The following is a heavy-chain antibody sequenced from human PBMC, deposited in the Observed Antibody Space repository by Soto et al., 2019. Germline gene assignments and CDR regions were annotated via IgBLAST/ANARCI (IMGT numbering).Heavy chain of an antibody. D-gene: IGHD6-13*01. J-gene: IGHJ4*02. CDR1: GYSISSGYY. CDR2: TYYGASS. CDR3: VRVAGSASWYETDS. Sequence: SETLSLTCAVSGYSISSGYYWGWIRQPPGKGLEWLGTTYYGASSYYNPSLRSRITILLDASTNQLSLKLSSVTAADTVVYFCVRVAGSASWYETDSWGQGVLVTVSS. V-gene: IGHV4-38-2*01.